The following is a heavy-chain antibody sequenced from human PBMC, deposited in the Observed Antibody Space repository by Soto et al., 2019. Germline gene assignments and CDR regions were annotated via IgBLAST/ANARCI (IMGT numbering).Heavy chain of an antibody. Sequence: QMQLQESGPGLVKPSETLSLTCTVSRGSISSPSYYWGWIRQPPGKVLEWIGSIYYSGNTYYNPSPKTLGSISVDRPNNQFSLKVASVPAADTAVYYCATLPMVRGVICYFDCWGQGNLVTVSS. CDR2: IYYSGNT. CDR3: ATLPMVRGVICYFDC. CDR1: RGSISSPSYY. J-gene: IGHJ4*02. D-gene: IGHD3-10*01. V-gene: IGHV4-39*01.